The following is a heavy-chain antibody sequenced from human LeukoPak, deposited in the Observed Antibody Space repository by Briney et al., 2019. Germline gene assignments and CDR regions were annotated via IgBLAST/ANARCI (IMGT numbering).Heavy chain of an antibody. CDR1: GFTFSSYS. Sequence: GGSLRLSCAASGFTFSSYSMNWVRQAPGKGLEWVSYISSSSSTIFYADSVKGRFTISRDNAKNSLYLQMNSLRDEDTAVYYCARAYYDYVWGSYRGYYFDYRGQGTLVTVPS. J-gene: IGHJ4*02. D-gene: IGHD3-16*02. V-gene: IGHV3-48*02. CDR3: ARAYYDYVWGSYRGYYFDY. CDR2: ISSSSSTI.